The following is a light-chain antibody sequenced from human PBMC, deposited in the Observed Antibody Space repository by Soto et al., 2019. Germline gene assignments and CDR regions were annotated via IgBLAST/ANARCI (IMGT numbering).Light chain of an antibody. CDR3: QHYNNWPPT. CDR2: YAS. CDR1: ESVHRN. J-gene: IGKJ3*01. V-gene: IGKV3-15*01. Sequence: EMVMTQSPATLSVSPGERVTLSCRASESVHRNLAWYQQKPGQGPSLPIYYASTRATGVPDRFTGSGSGTEFTLTISSLQSEDSGVYHCQHYNNWPPTFGPGTKVEIK.